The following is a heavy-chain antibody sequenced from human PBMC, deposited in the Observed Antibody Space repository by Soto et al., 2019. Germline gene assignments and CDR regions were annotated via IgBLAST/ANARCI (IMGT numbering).Heavy chain of an antibody. Sequence: PAGSLRLSCAVSGFPFSSYAMNWVRQAPGKGLEWVAVISYTGGNKYYADSVKGRFTISRDNSKNTLYLQMNSLRAEDTAVYYCARDLIAAAGTFMGCINYWGQGTLVTVSS. CDR1: GFPFSSYA. CDR3: ARDLIAAAGTFMGCINY. D-gene: IGHD6-13*01. CDR2: ISYTGGNK. J-gene: IGHJ4*02. V-gene: IGHV3-30*04.